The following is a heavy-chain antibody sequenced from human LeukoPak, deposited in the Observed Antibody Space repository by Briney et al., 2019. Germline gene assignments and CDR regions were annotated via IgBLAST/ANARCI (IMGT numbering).Heavy chain of an antibody. CDR3: TTNPGVGATDY. Sequence: RGAPRLSSAASRVTPSDSAMHCVRHASEEGLECVGRIRIKANSYATGYAASVKGRFAISRDDSKNTAYLQMNSLKSEDTAVYYCTTNPGVGATDYWGEGSLVTV. D-gene: IGHD1-26*01. J-gene: IGHJ4*02. CDR1: RVTPSDSA. CDR2: IRIKANSYAT. V-gene: IGHV3-73*01.